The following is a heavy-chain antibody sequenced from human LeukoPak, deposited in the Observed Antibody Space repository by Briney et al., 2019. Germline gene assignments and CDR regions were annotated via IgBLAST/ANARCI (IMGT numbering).Heavy chain of an antibody. J-gene: IGHJ4*02. V-gene: IGHV4/OR15-8*01. CDR2: IHHDGRV. D-gene: IGHD3-16*02. CDR3: ARSHDHLWGNYPDY. CDR1: GGSIDSTNW. Sequence: PSETLSLTCDVSGGSIDSTNWWNWVRQPPGKGLEWIGEIHHDGRVNYNPSLKSRVTLSVDKSKNQFSLRLNSVTAADTAMYYCARSHDHLWGNYPDYWGQGTLVTVSS.